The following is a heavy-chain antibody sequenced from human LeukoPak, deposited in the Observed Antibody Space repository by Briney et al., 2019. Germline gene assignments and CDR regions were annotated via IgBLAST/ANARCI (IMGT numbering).Heavy chain of an antibody. D-gene: IGHD6-6*01. CDR2: IIPIFDTA. J-gene: IGHJ4*02. Sequence: SVKVSCKASGGTFSSYAISWVRQAPGQGLEWMGGIIPIFDTANYAQKFQGRVTITADESTSTAYMELSSLRSEDTAVYYCARDRDSSSSPFDYWGQGTLVTVSS. V-gene: IGHV1-69*13. CDR3: ARDRDSSSSPFDY. CDR1: GGTFSSYA.